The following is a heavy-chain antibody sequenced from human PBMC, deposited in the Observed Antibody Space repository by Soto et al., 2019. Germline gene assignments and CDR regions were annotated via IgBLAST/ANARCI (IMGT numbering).Heavy chain of an antibody. J-gene: IGHJ4*02. CDR2: IYYSGST. CDR3: ARNSLLSYGPSRTTVTTHFDY. Sequence: SETLSLTCTVSGGSISSYYWSWIRQPPGKGLEWIGYIYYSGSTNYNPSLKSRVTISVDTSKNQFSLKLSSVTAADTAVYYCARNSLLSYGPSRTTVTTHFDYGGQGTLVTVSS. V-gene: IGHV4-59*01. CDR1: GGSISSYY. D-gene: IGHD4-4*01.